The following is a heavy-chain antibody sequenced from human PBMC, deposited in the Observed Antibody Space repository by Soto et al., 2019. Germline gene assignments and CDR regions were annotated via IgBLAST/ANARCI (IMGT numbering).Heavy chain of an antibody. Sequence: GSLRLSCAASGFTFSSYAMSWVRQAPGKGLEWVSIISDSGDNIYYADSVKGRFTISRDNSKNTLYLQMNSLRAEDTAVYYCAIKYRTNGVCYSNLRHDAFDIWGQGTMVTVSS. V-gene: IGHV3-23*01. CDR3: AIKYRTNGVCYSNLRHDAFDI. J-gene: IGHJ3*02. CDR2: ISDSGDNI. CDR1: GFTFSSYA. D-gene: IGHD2-8*01.